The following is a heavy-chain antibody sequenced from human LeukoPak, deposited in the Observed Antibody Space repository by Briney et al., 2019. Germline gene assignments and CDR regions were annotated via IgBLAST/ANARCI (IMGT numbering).Heavy chain of an antibody. D-gene: IGHD6-13*01. Sequence: PGGSLRLSCAASGFTFSSNGMHWVRQAPGKGLEWVAVISYDGSNKYYADSVKGRFTISRDNSKNTVYLQMNSMRAEDKAVYYCAKDSSSWYFTSPDDYWGQGTLVTVSS. J-gene: IGHJ4*02. CDR2: ISYDGSNK. V-gene: IGHV3-30*18. CDR1: GFTFSSNG. CDR3: AKDSSSWYFTSPDDY.